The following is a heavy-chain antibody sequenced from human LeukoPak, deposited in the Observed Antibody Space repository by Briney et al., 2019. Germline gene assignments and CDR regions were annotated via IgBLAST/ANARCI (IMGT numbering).Heavy chain of an antibody. CDR1: GFIFSSYP. CDR2: ITGSGDRI. CDR3: AKGGKWDVTPFDY. J-gene: IGHJ4*02. D-gene: IGHD1-26*01. Sequence: PGGSLRLSCAASGFIFSSYPMSWVRQAPGKGLEWVSAITGSGDRIYYADSVKGRFTISRDNSKNTLYLQVNSLRAEDTAVYYCAKGGKWDVTPFDYWGQGTLVTVSS. V-gene: IGHV3-23*01.